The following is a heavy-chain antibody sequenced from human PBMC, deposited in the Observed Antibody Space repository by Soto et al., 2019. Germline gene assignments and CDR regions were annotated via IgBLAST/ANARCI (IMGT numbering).Heavy chain of an antibody. CDR1: GGSMSSSNW. Sequence: SETLSLTCTVSGGSMSSSNWWNWVRQPPGKGLEWIGETHHSGRTNYNPSLNSRVTVSVDTSKNQFSLKVTSVTAADTAVYYCARLYGYCIRNSCHGHHAMDVWGQGTTVTVSS. D-gene: IGHD2-2*01. CDR2: THHSGRT. CDR3: ARLYGYCIRNSCHGHHAMDV. V-gene: IGHV4-4*02. J-gene: IGHJ6*02.